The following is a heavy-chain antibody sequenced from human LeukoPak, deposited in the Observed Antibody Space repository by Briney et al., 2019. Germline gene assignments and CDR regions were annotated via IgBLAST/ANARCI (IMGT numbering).Heavy chain of an antibody. J-gene: IGHJ6*02. V-gene: IGHV4-59*01. CDR3: ARGSIQWLGV. CDR2: IYYSGST. D-gene: IGHD6-19*01. CDR1: GGSISSYY. Sequence: SETLSLTCTVSGGSISSYYWSWIRQPPGKGLEWIGYIYYSGSTNYNPSLKSRVTISVDTSKNQFSLKRSSVTAADTAVYYCARGSIQWLGVWGQGTTVTVSS.